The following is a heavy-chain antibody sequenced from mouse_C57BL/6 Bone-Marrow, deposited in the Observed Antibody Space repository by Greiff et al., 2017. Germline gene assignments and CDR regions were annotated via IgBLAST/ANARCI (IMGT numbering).Heavy chain of an antibody. V-gene: IGHV1-55*01. CDR1: GYTFTSYW. CDR3: AISGSLGRGVDY. D-gene: IGHD4-1*01. J-gene: IGHJ2*01. CDR2: IYPTSGRT. Sequence: QVQLQQSGADLVKPGASVKLSCKASGYTFTSYWITWVKQRPGQGLEWIGEIYPTSGRTNYNEKFKSKAILTVDTSSNTDYLQLSSLTSEDSAVLYSAISGSLGRGVDYWGQGTTVTVSS.